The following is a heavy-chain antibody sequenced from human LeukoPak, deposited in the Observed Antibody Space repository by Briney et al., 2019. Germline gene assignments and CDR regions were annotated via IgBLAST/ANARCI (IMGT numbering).Heavy chain of an antibody. CDR2: IYHSGST. CDR3: ASSPYYYDSSGYGRY. Sequence: SETLSLTCAVSGGSISSGGYSWSWIRQPPGTGLEWIGYIYHSGSTYYNPSLKSRVTISVDRSKNQFSLKLSSVTAADTAVYYCASSPYYYDSSGYGRYWGQGTLVTVSS. V-gene: IGHV4-30-2*01. D-gene: IGHD3-22*01. J-gene: IGHJ4*02. CDR1: GGSISSGGYS.